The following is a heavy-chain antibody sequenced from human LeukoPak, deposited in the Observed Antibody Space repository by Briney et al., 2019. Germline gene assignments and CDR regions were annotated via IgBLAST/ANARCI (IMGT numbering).Heavy chain of an antibody. CDR2: IKQGGSDI. CDR3: ARGPNFGDYVDFLDY. J-gene: IGHJ4*02. CDR1: GFTFSSHW. Sequence: GGSLRLSSAASGFTFSSHWMTWVRQAPGKGLEWVANIKQGGSDIYYVDSVKGRFTISRDDAKNSLYLQMSSLRAEDTAVYYCARGPNFGDYVDFLDYWGQGALVTVSS. V-gene: IGHV3-7*01. D-gene: IGHD4-17*01.